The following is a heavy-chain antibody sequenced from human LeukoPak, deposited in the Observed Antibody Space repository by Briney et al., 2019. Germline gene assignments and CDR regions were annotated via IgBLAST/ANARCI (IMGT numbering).Heavy chain of an antibody. CDR3: AKDDYDSGSPSEY. J-gene: IGHJ4*02. CDR2: MKGTGET. Sequence: GGSLTLSCAASGLSFTTFAMSWVRQAPARGLEWLSSMKGTGETIYADSVKGRFTISRDNSKNTLYLQMSSLRADDTAVYYCAKDDYDSGSPSEYWGQGTLVTVSS. V-gene: IGHV3-23*01. D-gene: IGHD3-10*01. CDR1: GLSFTTFA.